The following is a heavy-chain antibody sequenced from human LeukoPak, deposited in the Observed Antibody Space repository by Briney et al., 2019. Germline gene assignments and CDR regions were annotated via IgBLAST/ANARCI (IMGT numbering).Heavy chain of an antibody. CDR2: IYSSGST. J-gene: IGHJ4*02. CDR3: ARRVHRSSWSSYFDY. Sequence: SETLSLTCTVSGGSISSYYWSWIRQPAGKGLEWIGRIYSSGSTNYNPSLKSRVTTSVDTSKNQFSLKLGSVTAADTAVYYCARRVHRSSWSSYFDYWGQETLVTVSS. CDR1: GGSISSYY. V-gene: IGHV4-4*07. D-gene: IGHD6-13*01.